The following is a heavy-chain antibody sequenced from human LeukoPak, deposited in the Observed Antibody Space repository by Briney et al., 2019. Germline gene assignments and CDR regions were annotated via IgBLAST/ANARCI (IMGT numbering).Heavy chain of an antibody. CDR1: GGSISSYY. Sequence: PSETLSLTCTVSGGSISSYYWSWIRQPPGKGLEWIGYIYYSGSTNYNPSLKSRVTISVDTSKNQFSLNLSSVTAADTAIYYCARADMTSTWWFDPWGRGTLVTVSS. CDR3: ARADMTSTWWFDP. V-gene: IGHV4-59*08. CDR2: IYYSGST. D-gene: IGHD2-21*02. J-gene: IGHJ5*02.